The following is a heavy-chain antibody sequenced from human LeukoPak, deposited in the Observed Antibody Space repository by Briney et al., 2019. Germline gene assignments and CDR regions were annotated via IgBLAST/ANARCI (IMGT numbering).Heavy chain of an antibody. CDR3: ARDTYGGSYFPLPY. Sequence: ASVKVSCKASGYTFSGYYIHWVRQAPGQGLEWMGWLSPKSGATKYAQKSQGRVTLTRDLSLSTAYMDLNSLTSDDTAVYYCARDTYGGSYFPLPYWGQGTLVTVFS. V-gene: IGHV1-2*02. CDR2: LSPKSGAT. J-gene: IGHJ4*02. CDR1: GYTFSGYY. D-gene: IGHD1-26*01.